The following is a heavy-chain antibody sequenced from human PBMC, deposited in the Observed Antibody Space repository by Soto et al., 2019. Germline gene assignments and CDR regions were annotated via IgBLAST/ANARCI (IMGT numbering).Heavy chain of an antibody. V-gene: IGHV4-39*01. J-gene: IGHJ4*02. CDR2: IYYSGST. CDR3: ARHTGYCSGGSCSYYFDY. Sequence: QLQLQESGPGLVKPSETLSLTCTVSGGSISSSSYYWGWIRQPPGKGLEWIGSIYYSGSTYYNPSLKSRVTISVDTSKNQFSLKLSSVTAADTAVYYCARHTGYCSGGSCSYYFDYWGQGTLVTVSS. CDR1: GGSISSSSYY. D-gene: IGHD2-15*01.